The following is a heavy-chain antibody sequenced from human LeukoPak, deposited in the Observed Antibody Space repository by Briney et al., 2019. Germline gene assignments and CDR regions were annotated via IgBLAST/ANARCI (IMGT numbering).Heavy chain of an antibody. CDR2: IYYSGST. CDR1: GGSISSYY. J-gene: IGHJ4*02. Sequence: SETLSLTCTVSGGSISSYYWSWIRQPPGKGLEWIGYIYYSGSTNCNPSLKSRVTISVDTSKNQFSLKLSSVTAADTAVYYCARGVAAAGIDYWGQGTLVTVSS. D-gene: IGHD6-13*01. CDR3: ARGVAAAGIDY. V-gene: IGHV4-59*01.